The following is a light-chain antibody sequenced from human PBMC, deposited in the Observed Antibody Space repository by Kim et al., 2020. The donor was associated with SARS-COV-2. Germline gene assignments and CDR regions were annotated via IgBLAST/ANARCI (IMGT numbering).Light chain of an antibody. CDR2: DAS. CDR1: QSVSSY. CDR3: QQRSNWPPRLT. V-gene: IGKV3-11*01. J-gene: IGKJ4*01. Sequence: PGERATLSCRASQSVSSYLAWYQQKPGQAPRLLIYDASNRATGIPARFSGSGSGTDFTLTISSLEPEDFAVYYCQQRSNWPPRLTFGEGTKVEIK.